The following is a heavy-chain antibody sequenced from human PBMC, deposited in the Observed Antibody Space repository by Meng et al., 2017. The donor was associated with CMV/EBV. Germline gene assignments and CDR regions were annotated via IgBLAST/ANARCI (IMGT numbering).Heavy chain of an antibody. CDR2: ISSSSSSI. V-gene: IGHV3-21*01. J-gene: IGHJ4*02. Sequence: GEPLKISCAASGFPFSSYSMNWVRQAPGKGLEWVSSISSSSSSIYYSDSVKGRFTISRDNAKNSLYLQMNSLRAEDTAVYYCARVGGLEFDYWGQGTLVTVSS. D-gene: IGHD3/OR15-3a*01. CDR1: GFPFSSYS. CDR3: ARVGGLEFDY.